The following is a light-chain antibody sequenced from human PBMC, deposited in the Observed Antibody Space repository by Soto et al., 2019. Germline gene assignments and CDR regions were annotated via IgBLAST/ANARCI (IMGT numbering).Light chain of an antibody. CDR1: NFNIGSNYD. CDR2: GDR. Sequence: HSVLTQPPSVSGAPGQRVTLSCTGSNFNIGSNYDVNWYQQLPGKAPKLLLYGDRIRPSGVPDRFSGSQSGTSASLAITGLQAEDEGHYYCQSYDSSLSGWVFGGGTKLTVL. CDR3: QSYDSSLSGWV. V-gene: IGLV1-40*01. J-gene: IGLJ3*02.